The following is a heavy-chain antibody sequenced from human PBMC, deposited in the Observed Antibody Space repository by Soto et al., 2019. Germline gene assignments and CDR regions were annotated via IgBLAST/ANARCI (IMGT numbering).Heavy chain of an antibody. CDR3: ARSGNAYNWFDP. CDR1: GFALSYYA. V-gene: IGHV3-48*03. J-gene: IGHJ5*02. D-gene: IGHD3-10*01. CDR2: ISSDDSTI. Sequence: PGGSLRLSCAASGFALSYYAMNWVRQAPGKGLEWVSYISSDDSTIYYADSVKGRFTISRDNAKNSLYLQINGLRAEDTAIYYCARSGNAYNWFDPWGQGTLVTVS.